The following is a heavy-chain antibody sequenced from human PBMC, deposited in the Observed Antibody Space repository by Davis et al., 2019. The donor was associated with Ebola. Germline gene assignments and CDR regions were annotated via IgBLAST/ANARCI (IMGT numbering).Heavy chain of an antibody. CDR2: IADSGV. J-gene: IGHJ4*02. CDR1: GFTFSYHR. D-gene: IGHD2-2*01. V-gene: IGHV3-48*02. Sequence: GESLKISCEASGFTFSYHRMSWIRQVPGKGLEWLSYIADSGVDYAESVKGRFTISRDNAKNSLYLQMDNLRDEDTAVYYCARGGGCTDDTCWYADYWGQGTLVTVSS. CDR3: ARGGGCTDDTCWYADY.